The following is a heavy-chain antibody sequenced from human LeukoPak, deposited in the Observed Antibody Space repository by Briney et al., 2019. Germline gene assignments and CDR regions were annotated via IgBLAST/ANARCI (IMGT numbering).Heavy chain of an antibody. V-gene: IGHV3-48*01. Sequence: GGSLRLSCAASGFTFSSYSMNWVRQAPGKGLEWVSYISSSSSTIYYADSVKGRFTISRDNAKNSLYLQMNSLRAEDTAVYYCARDGPEALDYWGQGTLVTVSS. CDR2: ISSSSSTI. CDR1: GFTFSSYS. J-gene: IGHJ4*02. CDR3: ARDGPEALDY.